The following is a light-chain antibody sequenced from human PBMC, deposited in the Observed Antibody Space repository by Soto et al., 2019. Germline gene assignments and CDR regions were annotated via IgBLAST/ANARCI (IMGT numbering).Light chain of an antibody. Sequence: QSALTQPASVSGSPGQSITISCTGTSSDVGGYNYVSWYQQHPGRAPQLMIYDVSHRPSGVSNRFSGSRSGNTASLTISGLQAEDEADYYCSSYATSTTVLFGGGTQLNVL. V-gene: IGLV2-14*03. CDR1: SSDVGGYNY. CDR3: SSYATSTTVL. J-gene: IGLJ2*01. CDR2: DVS.